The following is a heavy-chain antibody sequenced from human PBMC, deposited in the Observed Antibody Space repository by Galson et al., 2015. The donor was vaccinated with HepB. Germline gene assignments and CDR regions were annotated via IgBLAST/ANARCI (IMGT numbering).Heavy chain of an antibody. J-gene: IGHJ6*02. CDR3: ARTRRLDTGGPYYYYGIDV. D-gene: IGHD3/OR15-3a*01. CDR2: IRSDGSNK. V-gene: IGHV3-33*01. Sequence: SLRLSCAVSGFTFSSYDMHWVRQAPGRGLEWVAVIRSDGSNKDYADSVKGRFTMSGDKSKNTLYLQMNSLRAEDTAVYYCARTRRLDTGGPYYYYGIDVWGQGTTVTVSS. CDR1: GFTFSSYD.